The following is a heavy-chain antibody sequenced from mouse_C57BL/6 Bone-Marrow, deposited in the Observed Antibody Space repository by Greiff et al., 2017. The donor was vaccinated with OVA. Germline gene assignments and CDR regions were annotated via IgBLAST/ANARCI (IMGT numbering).Heavy chain of an antibody. J-gene: IGHJ2*01. V-gene: IGHV14-4*01. CDR1: GFNIKDDY. CDR3: NPDGYLDY. CDR2: IDPENGDT. Sequence: VQLQQSGAELVRPGASVKLSCTASGFNIKDDYMHWVKQRPEQGLEWIGWIDPENGDTEYASKFQGKATITADTSSNTAYLQLSSLTSEDTAVSYCNPDGYLDYWGQGTTLTVSS. D-gene: IGHD2-3*01.